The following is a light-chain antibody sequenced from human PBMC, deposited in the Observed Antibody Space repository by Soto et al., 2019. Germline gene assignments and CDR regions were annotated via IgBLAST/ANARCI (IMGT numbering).Light chain of an antibody. CDR3: ASYPPISTYA. CDR2: DVS. J-gene: IGLJ1*01. CDR1: SSDVGAFNY. V-gene: IGLV2-14*03. Sequence: QSVLTQPASVSGSPGQSIAISCTGTSSDVGAFNYVSWYQQHPGKAPKFMIFDVSSRPSGVSDRFSGSKSGNTASLTISGLQTVDEADYYCASYPPISTYAFVTWTKVTIL.